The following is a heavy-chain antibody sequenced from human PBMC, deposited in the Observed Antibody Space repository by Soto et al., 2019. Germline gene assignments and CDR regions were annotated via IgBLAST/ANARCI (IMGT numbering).Heavy chain of an antibody. CDR2: IYYSGST. V-gene: IGHV4-59*01. Sequence: SETLSLTCTVSGGSISSYYWSWIRQPPGKGLEWIGYIYYSGSTNYNPSLKSRVTISVDTSKNQFSLKLSSVTAADTAVYYCARVEYSTTYYYYSYMDVWGKGTTVTVS. CDR3: ARVEYSTTYYYYSYMDV. CDR1: GGSISSYY. D-gene: IGHD4-4*01. J-gene: IGHJ6*03.